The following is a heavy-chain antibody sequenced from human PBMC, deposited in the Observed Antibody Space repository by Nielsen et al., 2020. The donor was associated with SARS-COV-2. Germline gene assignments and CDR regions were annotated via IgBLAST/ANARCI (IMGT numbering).Heavy chain of an antibody. Sequence: SETLSLTCTVSGGSVSSGSYYWSWIRQPPGKGLEWIGYIYYSGSTNYNPSLKSRVTISVDKSKNQFSLKLSSVTAADTAVYYCAREGVDIVLMGPEYYFDYWGQGTLVTVSS. CDR2: IYYSGST. CDR1: GGSVSSGSYY. D-gene: IGHD2-8*01. CDR3: AREGVDIVLMGPEYYFDY. J-gene: IGHJ4*02. V-gene: IGHV4-61*01.